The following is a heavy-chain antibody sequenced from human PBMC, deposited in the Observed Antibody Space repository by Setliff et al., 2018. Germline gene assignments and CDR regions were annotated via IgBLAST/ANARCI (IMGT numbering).Heavy chain of an antibody. CDR3: AKPQVELRWGFES. CDR2: IYSGDRNT. D-gene: IGHD1-7*01. J-gene: IGHJ4*02. V-gene: IGHV3-23*03. Sequence: GGSLRLSCAASGFTFSTYTMSWVRQAPGKGLEWVSTIYSGDRNTFYTDSVKGRFTIFRDGSKNTLYLQMTSLRAEDTAVYYCAKPQVELRWGFESWGQGTLVTVSS. CDR1: GFTFSTYT.